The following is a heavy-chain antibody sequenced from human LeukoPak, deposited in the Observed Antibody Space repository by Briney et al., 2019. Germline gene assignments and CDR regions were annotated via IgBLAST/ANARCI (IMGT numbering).Heavy chain of an antibody. V-gene: IGHV3-13*04. CDR1: GFTFSSYD. CDR2: IGTAGDT. D-gene: IGHD4-17*01. J-gene: IGHJ4*02. Sequence: GGSLRLSCAASGFTFSSYDMHWVRQATGKGLEWVSAIGTAGDTYYPGSVKGRFTISRENAKNSLYLQMNSLRAGDTAVYYCARAGLYADYAYWGQGTLVTVSS. CDR3: ARAGLYADYAY.